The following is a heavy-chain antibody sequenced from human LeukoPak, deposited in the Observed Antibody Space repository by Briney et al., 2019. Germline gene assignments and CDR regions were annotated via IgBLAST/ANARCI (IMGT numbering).Heavy chain of an antibody. CDR3: ARIIGDYDSSGKSDY. CDR1: GFTFSSYG. J-gene: IGHJ4*02. D-gene: IGHD3-22*01. Sequence: GGTLRLSCAASGFTFSSYGMTWVRQAPGKGLDWVATISESGGSTYYADSVKGRFTISRDNSKNTLYLQMNSLRAEDTAVYYCARIIGDYDSSGKSDYWGQGTLVTVSS. CDR2: ISESGGST. V-gene: IGHV3-23*01.